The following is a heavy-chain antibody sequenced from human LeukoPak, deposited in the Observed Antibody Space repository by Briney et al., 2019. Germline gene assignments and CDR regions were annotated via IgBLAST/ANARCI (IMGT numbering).Heavy chain of an antibody. CDR3: ARRAVTVAGDWFDP. Sequence: GGSLRPSCAASGFTFSSYWMTWARQAPGKGLEWVANIKQDGSEKYYVDSVKGRFTISRDNAKNSLYLQMNSLRAEDTAVYYCARRAVTVAGDWFDPWGQGTLVTVSS. CDR1: GFTFSSYW. V-gene: IGHV3-7*01. J-gene: IGHJ5*02. CDR2: IKQDGSEK. D-gene: IGHD6-19*01.